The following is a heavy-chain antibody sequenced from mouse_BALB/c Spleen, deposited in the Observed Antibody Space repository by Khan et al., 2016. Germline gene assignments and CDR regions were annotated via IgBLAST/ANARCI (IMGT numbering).Heavy chain of an antibody. V-gene: IGHV10-1*02. J-gene: IGHJ4*01. CDR3: GRRGGDY. Sequence: EVQLVESGGGLVQPKGSLKLSCAASGFTFNTYAMNWVRQAPGKGLEWVARIRSKSNNYATYYADSVKDRFTISRDDSQSMLFLQMNNLKTEDTAMYYCGRRGGDYWGQGTSVTVSS. CDR2: IRSKSNNYAT. CDR1: GFTFNTYA.